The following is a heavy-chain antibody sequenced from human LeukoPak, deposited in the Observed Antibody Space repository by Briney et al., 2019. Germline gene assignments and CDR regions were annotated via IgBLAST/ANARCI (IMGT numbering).Heavy chain of an antibody. CDR1: GGSISRYY. J-gene: IGHJ6*03. CDR2: ISDSGTT. V-gene: IGHV4-59*01. CDR3: ARVSWFPGTSYYYMDL. D-gene: IGHD1-1*01. Sequence: PSETLSLTCTVSGGSISRYYWSWIRQHPGKGLERFGYISDSGTTNCNPSLKSRVTISVDTSKKQFSLKLSSVTAADTAVYYCARVSWFPGTSYYYMDLWGKGTTVTVSS.